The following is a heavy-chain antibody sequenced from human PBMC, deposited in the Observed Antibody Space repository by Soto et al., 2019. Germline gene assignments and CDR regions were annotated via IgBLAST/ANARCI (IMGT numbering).Heavy chain of an antibody. CDR3: ARGLQWHIWFDP. D-gene: IGHD6-19*01. V-gene: IGHV4-59*01. Sequence: SETLCLTCSGSGGTISKCNGSWFRQSPGKGMEWIGYIHYSGSTNHNPSLNGRVTISLDPSRTQFSLKLSSVTAADTAVYYCARGLQWHIWFDPWRQGTVVAVSS. J-gene: IGHJ5*02. CDR2: IHYSGST. CDR1: GGTISKCN.